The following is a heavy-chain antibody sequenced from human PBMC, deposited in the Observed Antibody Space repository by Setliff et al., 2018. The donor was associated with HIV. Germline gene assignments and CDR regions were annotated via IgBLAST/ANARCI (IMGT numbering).Heavy chain of an antibody. CDR2: IRYDGNYK. CDR1: DFTFSSYG. CDR3: AKNLYRSPWSPLDY. J-gene: IGHJ4*02. Sequence: GGSLRLSCAASDFTFSSYGMHWVRQAPGKGLEWVAFIRYDGNYKFYADSVKGRFTISRDNSKNTLYLQMNSLRPEDTAVYYCAKNLYRSPWSPLDYWGQGTLVTVSS. V-gene: IGHV3-30*02. D-gene: IGHD6-19*01.